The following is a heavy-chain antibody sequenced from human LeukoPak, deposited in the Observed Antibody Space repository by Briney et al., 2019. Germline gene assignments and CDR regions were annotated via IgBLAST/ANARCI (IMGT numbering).Heavy chain of an antibody. CDR3: ARDKQPGIAVAGTLDP. CDR1: GFTFSSYS. Sequence: GGSLRLSCAASGFTFSSYSMNWVRQAPGKGLEWVSSISSSSSYIYYADSVKGRFTISRDNAKNSLYLQMNSLRAKDTAVYYCARDKQPGIAVAGTLDPWGQGTLVTVSS. D-gene: IGHD6-19*01. J-gene: IGHJ5*02. CDR2: ISSSSSYI. V-gene: IGHV3-21*01.